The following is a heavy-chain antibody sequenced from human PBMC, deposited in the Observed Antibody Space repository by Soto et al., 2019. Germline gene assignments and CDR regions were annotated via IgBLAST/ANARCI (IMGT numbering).Heavy chain of an antibody. CDR1: GFAFSTYG. CDR2: ISYDGTDK. J-gene: IGHJ5*02. CDR3: AKDFGAWSDS. V-gene: IGHV3-30*18. Sequence: QVHLVESGGGVVQPGRSLTISCVGSGFAFSTYGMHWVRQAPAKGLEWVALISYDGTDKYYADSVKGRFSISRNNSKQTLSQQMGSPRTEGTAVYYCAKDFGAWSDSWGQGTLVNVSS. D-gene: IGHD6-19*01.